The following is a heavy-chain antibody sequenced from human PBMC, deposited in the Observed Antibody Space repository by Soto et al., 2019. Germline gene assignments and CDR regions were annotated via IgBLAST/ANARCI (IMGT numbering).Heavy chain of an antibody. J-gene: IGHJ4*02. CDR3: ARGVVGTGTTDY. Sequence: SETLSLTCTVSGGSISSGGYYWSWIRQHPGKGLEWIGYIYYSGSTYYNPSLKSRVTISVDTSKNQFSLKLSSVTAADTAVYYCARGVVGTGTTDYWGQGTLVTVSS. CDR1: GGSISSGGYY. CDR2: IYYSGST. V-gene: IGHV4-31*03. D-gene: IGHD1-7*01.